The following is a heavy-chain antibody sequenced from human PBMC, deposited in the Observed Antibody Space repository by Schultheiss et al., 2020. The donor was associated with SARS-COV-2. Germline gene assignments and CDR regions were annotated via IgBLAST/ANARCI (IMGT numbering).Heavy chain of an antibody. V-gene: IGHV3-13*04. J-gene: IGHJ6*03. CDR1: GFTFSSYD. Sequence: GGSLRLSCAASGFTFSSYDMHWVRQATGKGLEWVSAIGTAGDTYYQGSVKGRFTISRENAKNSLYLQMNSLRAGDTAVYYCARDRGYCSSTSCYTVYYYYMDVWGKGTTVTVSS. D-gene: IGHD2-2*02. CDR2: IGTAGDT. CDR3: ARDRGYCSSTSCYTVYYYYMDV.